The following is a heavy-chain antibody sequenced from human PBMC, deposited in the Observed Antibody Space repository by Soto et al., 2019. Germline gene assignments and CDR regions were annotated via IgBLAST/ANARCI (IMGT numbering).Heavy chain of an antibody. CDR2: IYYGGST. CDR3: AKNWNWGSLVH. Sequence: SETLSLTWTVSGDSISTDDWSWIRQSPGKGLEWIGFIYYGGSTNYNPSLKSRVTISVDTPKNQFSLKLSSVTAADTAVYYCAKNWNWGSLVHWGQGTLVTVS. V-gene: IGHV4-59*08. CDR1: GDSISTDD. D-gene: IGHD7-27*01. J-gene: IGHJ4*02.